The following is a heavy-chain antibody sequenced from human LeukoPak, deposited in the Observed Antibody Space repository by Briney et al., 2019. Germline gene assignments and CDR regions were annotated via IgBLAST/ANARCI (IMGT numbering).Heavy chain of an antibody. CDR2: IKQDGSEK. J-gene: IGHJ4*02. D-gene: IGHD1-26*01. CDR1: GFTFSSYW. CDR3: ARDNLGSYPDY. Sequence: GGSLRLSCEASGFTFSSYWMSWVRQAPGKGLEWVANIKQDGSEKYYVDSVKGRFTISRDNAKNSLYLQMNSLRAEDTAVYYCARDNLGSYPDYWGQGTLVTVSS. V-gene: IGHV3-7*01.